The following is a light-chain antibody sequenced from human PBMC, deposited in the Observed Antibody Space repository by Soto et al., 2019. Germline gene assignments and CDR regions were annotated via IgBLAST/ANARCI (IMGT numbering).Light chain of an antibody. Sequence: QSVLXQXPSVSGAPGQXVTISCTGSSSNIGAGYDVHWYQQLPGTAPKLLIYGNSNRPSGVPDRFSGSKSGTSASLAITGLQAEDEADYYCQSYDSSLSGYVFGTGTKLTVL. V-gene: IGLV1-40*01. CDR3: QSYDSSLSGYV. CDR1: SSNIGAGYD. J-gene: IGLJ1*01. CDR2: GNS.